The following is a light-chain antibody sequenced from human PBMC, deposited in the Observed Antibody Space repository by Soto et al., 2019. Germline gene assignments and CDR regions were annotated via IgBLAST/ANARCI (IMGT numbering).Light chain of an antibody. J-gene: IGKJ1*01. CDR2: AAS. V-gene: IGKV1-39*01. CDR1: QSISSY. Sequence: IQMTQSPSSLSASVGDRVTITCRASQSISSYLNWYQQKPGKVPKLLIYAASSLQSGVPSRFSGSGSGTDFTLTISSLQPEDFATYYCQQSYGTPRTFGQGTKVDIK. CDR3: QQSYGTPRT.